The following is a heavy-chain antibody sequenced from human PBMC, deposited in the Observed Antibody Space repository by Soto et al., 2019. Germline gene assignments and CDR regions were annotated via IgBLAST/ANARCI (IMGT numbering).Heavy chain of an antibody. V-gene: IGHV1-46*01. CDR3: ASWLKEAGIGGNNSYGMDV. J-gene: IGHJ6*01. D-gene: IGHD1-1*01. Sequence: GASVKVSCKAFGYSFISHYMHWVRQAPGQGLEWMGTIHPAGINTAYAQKFQGRVTITADESTSTAHMELSSLRSDDTAVDYCASWLKEAGIGGNNSYGMDV. CDR1: GYSFISHY. CDR2: IHPAGINT.